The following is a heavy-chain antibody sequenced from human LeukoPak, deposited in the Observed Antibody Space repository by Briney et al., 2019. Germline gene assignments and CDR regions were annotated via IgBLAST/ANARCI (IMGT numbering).Heavy chain of an antibody. CDR3: ASKTYYYDSSGSTDAFDI. D-gene: IGHD3-22*01. V-gene: IGHV1-46*01. CDR2: INPSGGST. CDR1: GYTFTSYY. Sequence: GASVKVSCKASGYTFTSYYMHWVRQAPGQGLEWMGIINPSGGSTSYAQKFQGRVTMTRDMSTSTVYMELSSLRSEDTAVYYCASKTYYYDSSGSTDAFDIWGQGTMVTVSS. J-gene: IGHJ3*02.